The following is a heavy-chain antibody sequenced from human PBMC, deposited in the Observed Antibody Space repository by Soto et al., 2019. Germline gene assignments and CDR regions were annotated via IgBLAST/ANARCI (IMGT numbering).Heavy chain of an antibody. V-gene: IGHV4-61*01. Sequence: SETLSLTCTVSGGSVSSGSYYWSWIRQPPGKGLEWIGYIYYSGSTNYNPSLKSRVTISVDTSKNQFSLKLSSVTAADTAVYYCARSAPYYYDSSGSTFDYWSQGTLVTVSS. CDR3: ARSAPYYYDSSGSTFDY. CDR1: GGSVSSGSYY. CDR2: IYYSGST. D-gene: IGHD3-22*01. J-gene: IGHJ4*02.